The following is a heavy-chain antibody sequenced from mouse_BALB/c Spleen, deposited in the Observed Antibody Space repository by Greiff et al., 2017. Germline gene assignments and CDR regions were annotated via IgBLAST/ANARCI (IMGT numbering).Heavy chain of an antibody. V-gene: IGHV1-9*01. J-gene: IGHJ3*01. CDR3: ARSGGYFAY. D-gene: IGHD1-1*02. CDR2: ILPGSGST. CDR1: GYTFSSYW. Sequence: VQLQQSGAELMKPGASVKISCKATGYTFSSYWIEWVKQRPGHGLEWIGEILPGSGSTNYNEKFKGKATFTADTSSNTAYMQLSSLTSEDSAVYYCARSGGYFAYWGQGTLVTVSA.